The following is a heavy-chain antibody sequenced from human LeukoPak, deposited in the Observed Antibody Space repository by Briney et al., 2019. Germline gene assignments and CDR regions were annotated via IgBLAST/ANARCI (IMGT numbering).Heavy chain of an antibody. CDR1: GYRFTSYW. V-gene: IGHV5-51*01. CDR3: ASRLRLGELSEPFDY. Sequence: GESLKISCTTSGYRFTSYWIGWVRQMPGKGLEWMGIIYPGDSDTRYSPSFQGQVTISADKSISAAYLQWSSLKASDTAMYYCASRLRLGELSEPFDYWGQGTLVTVSS. CDR2: IYPGDSDT. D-gene: IGHD3-16*02. J-gene: IGHJ4*02.